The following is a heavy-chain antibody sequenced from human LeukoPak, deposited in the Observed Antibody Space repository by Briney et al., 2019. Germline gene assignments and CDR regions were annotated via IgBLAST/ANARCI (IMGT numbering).Heavy chain of an antibody. D-gene: IGHD5-12*01. J-gene: IGHJ3*02. CDR1: GFTFSSYG. V-gene: IGHV3-30*03. CDR2: ISYDGSNK. CDR3: ARDGDDYDDAFDI. Sequence: PGGSLRLSCAAYGFTFSSYGMHWVRQAPGKGLEWVAVISYDGSNKYYADSVKGRFTISRDNSKNTLYLQMDSLRPEDMAVYYCARDGDDYDDAFDIWGQGTMVTVSS.